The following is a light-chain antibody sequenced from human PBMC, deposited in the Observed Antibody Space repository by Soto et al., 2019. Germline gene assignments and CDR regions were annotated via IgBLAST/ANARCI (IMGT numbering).Light chain of an antibody. CDR1: SSNIGSNY. Sequence: QSVLTQPPSASGTPGQRVTISCSGSSSNIGSNYVYWYQQLPGTAPKVLIYRNNQRPSGVPDRFSGSKSGTSASLAISGLRSEDEADYHCAAWDDSLSGWVFGGGTKVTVL. CDR2: RNN. J-gene: IGLJ3*02. V-gene: IGLV1-47*01. CDR3: AAWDDSLSGWV.